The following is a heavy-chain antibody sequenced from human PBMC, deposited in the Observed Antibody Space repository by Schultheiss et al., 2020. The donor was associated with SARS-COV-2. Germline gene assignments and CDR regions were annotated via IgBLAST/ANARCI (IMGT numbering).Heavy chain of an antibody. V-gene: IGHV4-61*08. CDR3: ARDEVRGFDY. CDR1: GGSISSGGYY. CDR2: IYYSGST. D-gene: IGHD3-10*01. Sequence: SETLSLTCTVSGGSISSGGYYWSWIRQHPGKGLEWIGYIYYSGSTNYNPSLKSRVTMSVDTSKNQFSLKLSSVTAADTAVYYCARDEVRGFDYWGQGTLVTVSS. J-gene: IGHJ4*02.